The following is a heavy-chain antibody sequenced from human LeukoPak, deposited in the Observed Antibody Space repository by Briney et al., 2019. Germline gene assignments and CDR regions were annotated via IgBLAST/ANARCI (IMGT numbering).Heavy chain of an antibody. CDR3: AKGVVVVVASPYYYYYGMDV. CDR2: IYHSGST. V-gene: IGHV4-30-2*01. Sequence: SSETLSLTCTVSGGSISSGGYYWSWIRQPPGKGLEWIGYIYHSGSTYYNPSLKSRVTISVDRSKNQFSLKLSPVTAADTAVYYCAKGVVVVVASPYYYYYGMDVWGQGTTVTVSS. J-gene: IGHJ6*02. CDR1: GGSISSGGYY. D-gene: IGHD2-15*01.